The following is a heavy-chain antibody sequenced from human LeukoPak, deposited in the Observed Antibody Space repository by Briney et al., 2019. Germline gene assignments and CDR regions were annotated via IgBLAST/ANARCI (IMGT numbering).Heavy chain of an antibody. D-gene: IGHD3-16*01. CDR2: IYSSGST. CDR1: GAPLSNYY. Sequence: SETLSLTCTVSGAPLSNYYWNWFRQPAGKGLEWIGRIYSSGSTNYNPSLESRVTMSVDTSKNQFSLKLNSVTAADTAVYYCARGGWRPQYWGQGTLVTVSS. CDR3: ARGGWRPQY. J-gene: IGHJ4*02. V-gene: IGHV4-4*07.